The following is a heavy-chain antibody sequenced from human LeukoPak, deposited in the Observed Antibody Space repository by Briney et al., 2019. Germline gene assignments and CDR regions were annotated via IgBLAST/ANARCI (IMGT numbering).Heavy chain of an antibody. D-gene: IGHD3-10*01. V-gene: IGHV4-34*01. CDR1: GGSFSGYY. CDR2: INHSGST. Sequence: SETLSLTCAVYGGSFSGYYWSWIRQPPGKGLEWIGEINHSGSTSYNPSLKSRVTISVDTSKNQFSLKLSSVTAADTAVYYCARVVAGSGSYDDYYYYMDVWGKGTTVTVSS. CDR3: ARVVAGSGSYDDYYYYMDV. J-gene: IGHJ6*03.